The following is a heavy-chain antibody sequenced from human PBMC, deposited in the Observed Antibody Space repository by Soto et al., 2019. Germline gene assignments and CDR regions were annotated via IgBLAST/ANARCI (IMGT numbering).Heavy chain of an antibody. D-gene: IGHD1-20*01. J-gene: IGHJ4*02. V-gene: IGHV1-69*02. CDR3: ARLTGTTDPAGFNAY. CDR1: GGTFSSYT. Sequence: SVKVSCKASGGTFSSYTISWVRQAPGQGLEWMGRIIPILGIANYAQKFQGRVTITADKSTSTAYMELSSLRSEDTAVYYCARLTGTTDPAGFNAYWGQETLVTLSS. CDR2: IIPILGIA.